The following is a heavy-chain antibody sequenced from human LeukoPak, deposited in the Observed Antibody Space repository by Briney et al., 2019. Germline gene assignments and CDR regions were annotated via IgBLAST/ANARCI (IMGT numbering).Heavy chain of an antibody. CDR3: ARDLDGYSSSSDDAFDI. D-gene: IGHD6-6*01. V-gene: IGHV7-4-1*02. J-gene: IGHJ3*02. CDR1: GYTFTSYA. CDR2: INTNTGNP. Sequence: ASVKVSCKASGYTFTSYAMNWVRQAPGQGLEWMGWINTNTGNPTYAQGFSGRFVFSLDTSVSTAYLQISSLTAEDTAVYYCARDLDGYSSSSDDAFDIWGQGTMVTVSS.